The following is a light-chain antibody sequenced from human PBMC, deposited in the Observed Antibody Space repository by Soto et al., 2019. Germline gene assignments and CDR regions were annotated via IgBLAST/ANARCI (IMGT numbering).Light chain of an antibody. Sequence: DIQFTQSPSFLSASLGDRVTITCRASQGIGSYSAWYQQKPGKAPRLLIYAASTLQSGVPSRFSGSGSDTEFTLTISXLQPEDFATYYCQQLNNYPLTFGGGTRWISN. J-gene: IGKJ4*01. V-gene: IGKV1-9*01. CDR3: QQLNNYPLT. CDR1: QGIGSY. CDR2: AAS.